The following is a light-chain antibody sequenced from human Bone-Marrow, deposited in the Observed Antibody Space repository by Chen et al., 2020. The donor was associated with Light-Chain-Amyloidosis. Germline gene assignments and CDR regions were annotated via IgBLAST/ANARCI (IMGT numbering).Light chain of an antibody. Sequence: SYELTQPPSVSVSPGQTARITCSGDDLPTKYAYWYQQKPGQAPVLGIHRDTERPSGISERFSGSSSGTTATLTISGVQAEDEADYHCQSADSSGTYEVRFGGGTKLTV. CDR1: DLPTKY. J-gene: IGLJ2*01. CDR2: RDT. V-gene: IGLV3-25*03. CDR3: QSADSSGTYEVR.